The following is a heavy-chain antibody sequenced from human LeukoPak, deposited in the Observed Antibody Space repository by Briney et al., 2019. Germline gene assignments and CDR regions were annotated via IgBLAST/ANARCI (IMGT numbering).Heavy chain of an antibody. CDR2: IGSSIIDI. V-gene: IGHV3-21*01. Sequence: GGSLRLSCTGSGFTLSSYAMNWVRRAPGQGLEWFSAIGSSIIDIYSTDSVKGRFNISRDNAKTSLYLQMNSLRAEDPAVYYCATDYGGSSGAFDIWGKGTMVTASS. D-gene: IGHD4-23*01. CDR1: GFTLSSYA. J-gene: IGHJ3*02. CDR3: ATDYGGSSGAFDI.